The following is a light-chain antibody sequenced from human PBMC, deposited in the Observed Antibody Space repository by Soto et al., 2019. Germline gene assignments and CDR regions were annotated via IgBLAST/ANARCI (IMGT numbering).Light chain of an antibody. V-gene: IGKV1-5*01. CDR2: GAS. Sequence: DIQMTQSPSTLSASVGDRVTITCRASQNINNWLAWFQQKPGEAPKVLIFGASTLDSGVPSRFSGSGSGTEFTLTISSLQPDDFATYYCLLYNGCFGQGTKVEVK. J-gene: IGKJ1*01. CDR1: QNINNW. CDR3: LLYNGC.